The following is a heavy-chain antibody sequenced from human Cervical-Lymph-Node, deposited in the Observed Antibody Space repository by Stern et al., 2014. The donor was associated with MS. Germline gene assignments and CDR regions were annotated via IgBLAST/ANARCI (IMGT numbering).Heavy chain of an antibody. CDR2: INPSAGNT. V-gene: IGHV1-46*04. CDR3: ARDEGADY. J-gene: IGHJ4*02. Sequence: QVQLVQYGAEMKKPGASVKVSCMASGYSFTSYFIIWVRQAPGQGLEWMGIINPSAGNTNYAQKLQGRVVMTSDTSTGTVYLELSSLRSEDTAVYYCARDEGADYWGQGTLVTVSS. CDR1: GYSFTSYF.